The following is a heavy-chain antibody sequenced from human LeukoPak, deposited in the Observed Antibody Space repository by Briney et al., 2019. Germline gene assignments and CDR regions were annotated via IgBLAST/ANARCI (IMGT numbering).Heavy chain of an antibody. CDR2: ISSSGSTI. D-gene: IGHD6-19*01. J-gene: IGHJ6*04. CDR3: ARSDEITVADSYYYYAMDV. V-gene: IGHV3-48*03. Sequence: PAGGSLRLSCAASGFTFSSYEMNWVRQAPGKGLEWVSYISSSGSTIYYADSVKGRFTISRDNAKNSLYLQMNSLRAEDTAVYYCARSDEITVADSYYYYAMDVWGKGTTVTVSS. CDR1: GFTFSSYE.